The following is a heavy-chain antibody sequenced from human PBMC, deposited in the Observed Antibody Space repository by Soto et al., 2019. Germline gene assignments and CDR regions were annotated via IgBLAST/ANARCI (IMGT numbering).Heavy chain of an antibody. V-gene: IGHV4-59*01. CDR2: IYYSGST. J-gene: IGHJ6*03. CDR1: GGSISSYY. CDR3: ARYYYYYYYMDF. Sequence: PSETLSLTCTVSGGSISSYYWSWIRQPPGKGLEWIGYIYYSGSTNYNPSLKSRVTISVDTSKNQFSLKLSSVTAADTAVYYCARYYYYYYYMDFWGKGTTVTVSS.